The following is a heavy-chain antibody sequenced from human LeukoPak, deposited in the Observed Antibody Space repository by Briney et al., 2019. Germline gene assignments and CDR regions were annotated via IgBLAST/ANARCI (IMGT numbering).Heavy chain of an antibody. CDR3: AKVVATIEYFQH. CDR1: GFTFSSYA. J-gene: IGHJ1*01. CDR2: ISGSVGST. V-gene: IGHV3-23*01. Sequence: PSWALRLYCAASGFTFSSYAMSWVRQAPGKELEWVSTISGSVGSTYYADSVKGRFTISRDNSKNTLYLQMNSLRAEDTALYYCAKVVATIEYFQHWGQGTLVTVSS. D-gene: IGHD5-12*01.